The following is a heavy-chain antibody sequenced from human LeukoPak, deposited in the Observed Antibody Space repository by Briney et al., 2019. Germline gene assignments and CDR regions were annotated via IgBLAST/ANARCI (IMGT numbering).Heavy chain of an antibody. CDR2: INPNSGGT. J-gene: IGHJ4*02. D-gene: IGHD6-13*01. CDR1: GYTFTGYY. Sequence: ASVKVSCKASGYTFTGYYMHWVRQAPGQGLEWMGWINPNSGGTNYAQKFQGRVTMTRDTSISTAYMELSRLRSDDTAVYYCARSFRYSSSWYHDYWGQGTLVTVSS. V-gene: IGHV1-2*02. CDR3: ARSFRYSSSWYHDY.